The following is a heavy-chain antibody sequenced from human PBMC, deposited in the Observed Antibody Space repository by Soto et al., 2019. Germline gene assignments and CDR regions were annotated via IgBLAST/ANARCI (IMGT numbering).Heavy chain of an antibody. D-gene: IGHD5-12*01. Sequence: PGGSLRLSCAASGFTFSSYSMNWVRQAPGKGLEWVSYISSSSSTIYYADSVKGRFTISRDNAKNSLYLQMNSLRAEDTAVYYCAQRGYSGYEMLLWGQGTPVTVSS. V-gene: IGHV3-48*01. J-gene: IGHJ4*02. CDR2: ISSSSSTI. CDR1: GFTFSSYS. CDR3: AQRGYSGYEMLL.